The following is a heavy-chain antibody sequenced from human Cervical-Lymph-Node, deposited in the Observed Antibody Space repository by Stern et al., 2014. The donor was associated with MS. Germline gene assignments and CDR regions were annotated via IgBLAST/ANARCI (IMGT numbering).Heavy chain of an antibody. CDR2: VSSDGANT. CDR1: GFIFSNYA. Sequence: VQLVESGGGVVQPGRSLRLSCAASGFIFSNYAMHWVRQPPGEGLEWVAVVSSDGANTYFADSVKGRLTISRDNSKNTLYLQMNSLKIEDTAIYYCASQIWGQGTMVTVSS. J-gene: IGHJ3*02. V-gene: IGHV3-30*01. CDR3: ASQI.